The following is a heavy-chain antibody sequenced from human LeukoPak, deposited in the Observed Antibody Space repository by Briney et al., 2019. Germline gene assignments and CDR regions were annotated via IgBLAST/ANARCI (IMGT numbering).Heavy chain of an antibody. J-gene: IGHJ3*02. D-gene: IGHD3-10*01. CDR1: GFTFSSYG. V-gene: IGHV3-30*18. CDR2: ISYDGSNK. CDR3: AKDTYYYGSGAFDI. Sequence: GGSLRLSCAASGFTFSSYGMHWVRQAPGKGLEWVAVISYDGSNKYYADSVKGRFTISRDNSKNTLYLQMNSLRAEDTAVYYCAKDTYYYGSGAFDIWGQGTMVTVSS.